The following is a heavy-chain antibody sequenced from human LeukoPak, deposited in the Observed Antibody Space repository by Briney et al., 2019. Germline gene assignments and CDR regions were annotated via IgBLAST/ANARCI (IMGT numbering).Heavy chain of an antibody. D-gene: IGHD6-13*01. CDR1: GFTFDDYG. Sequence: PGGSLRLSCAASGFTFDDYGMSWVRQAPGKGLEWVSGINWNGGSTGYADSVKGRFTISRDNAKNSMYLQMNSLRAEDTALYYCARVGYSSSRNYYYYMDVWGKGTTVTVSS. V-gene: IGHV3-20*04. CDR3: ARVGYSSSRNYYYYMDV. CDR2: INWNGGST. J-gene: IGHJ6*03.